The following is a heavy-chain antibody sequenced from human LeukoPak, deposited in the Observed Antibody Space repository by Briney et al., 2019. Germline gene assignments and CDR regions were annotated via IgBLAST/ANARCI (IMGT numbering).Heavy chain of an antibody. CDR2: IYYTGST. J-gene: IGHJ4*02. D-gene: IGHD1-26*01. CDR1: GGSINSYY. V-gene: IGHV4-59*08. CDR3: ARHQNGGTYPLDY. Sequence: SETLSLTCTVSGGSINSYYWSWVRQPPGKGLEWIAHIYYTGSTTYNPCLKSRVTMSLDRSKNQFSLKVNSVTAADTAVYYCARHQNGGTYPLDYWGQGTLVTVSS.